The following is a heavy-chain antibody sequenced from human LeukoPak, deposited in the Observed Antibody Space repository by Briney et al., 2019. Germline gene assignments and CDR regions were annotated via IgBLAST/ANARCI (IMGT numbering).Heavy chain of an antibody. D-gene: IGHD6-13*01. J-gene: IGHJ4*02. CDR1: GFSFSSYE. CDR3: ARGGCSSWSPAPYFDN. CDR2: ISSSGSTT. Sequence: PGGSLRLSCAASGFSFSSYEMNWVRQAPGKGLEWVSYISSSGSTTYYVDSVKGRFTISRDNAKGSLYLQMNSLRAEDTAIYYCARGGCSSWSPAPYFDNWGQGSLVTVSS. V-gene: IGHV3-48*03.